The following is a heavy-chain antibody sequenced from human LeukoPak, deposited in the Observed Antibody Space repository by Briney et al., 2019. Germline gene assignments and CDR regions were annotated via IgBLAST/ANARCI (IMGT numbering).Heavy chain of an antibody. CDR1: GFTFSSYW. CDR2: IKQDGSEK. V-gene: IGHV3-7*01. Sequence: PGGSLRLSCAASGFTFSSYWMSWVRQAPGKGLEWVANIKQDGSEKYYVDSVKGRFTISRDNAKNSLYPQMNSLRAEDTAVYYCASASESTVTTGYDYWGQGTLVTVSS. J-gene: IGHJ4*02. D-gene: IGHD4-17*01. CDR3: ASASESTVTTGYDY.